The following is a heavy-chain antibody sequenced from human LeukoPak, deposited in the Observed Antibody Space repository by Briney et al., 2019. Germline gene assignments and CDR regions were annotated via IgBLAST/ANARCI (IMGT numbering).Heavy chain of an antibody. CDR3: ARENLNGLDV. CDR1: GFTFSSYE. Sequence: PGGSLRLSCAASGFTFSSYEMNWVRQAPGKGLEWVSYIVSSGSPIYYADSVKGRFTISRDNAKNSLFLQMNSLRAEDTAVYYCARENLNGLDVWGQGTLVTVSS. V-gene: IGHV3-48*03. D-gene: IGHD1-1*01. CDR2: IVSSGSPI. J-gene: IGHJ4*02.